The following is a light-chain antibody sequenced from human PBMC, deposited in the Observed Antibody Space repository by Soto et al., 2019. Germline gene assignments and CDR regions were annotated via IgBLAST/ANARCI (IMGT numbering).Light chain of an antibody. Sequence: EIVLTQSPGTLSLSPGERATLSCRASQSVSSSYFAWYQQTPGQAPRLLIDAATSRATGIPDRFSGSGAGTDFTLTISRLEPEDFAVYYCQKCGSSPPTFGQGTKVEIK. CDR2: AAT. CDR1: QSVSSSY. J-gene: IGKJ1*01. V-gene: IGKV3-20*01. CDR3: QKCGSSPPT.